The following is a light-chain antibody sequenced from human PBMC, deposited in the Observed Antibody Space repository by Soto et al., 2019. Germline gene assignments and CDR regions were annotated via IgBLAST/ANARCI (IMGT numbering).Light chain of an antibody. CDR2: LGS. Sequence: DIVMTQSPLSLPVTPGEPASISCRSSQSLLHSNGYNYLDWYLQKPEQSPQLLIYLGSNRASGVHDRFSGSGSGTDFTLKISRVEAEDVGVYYCLQALQTPAYSFGQGTKLEIK. CDR3: LQALQTPAYS. V-gene: IGKV2-28*01. CDR1: QSLLHSNGYNY. J-gene: IGKJ2*03.